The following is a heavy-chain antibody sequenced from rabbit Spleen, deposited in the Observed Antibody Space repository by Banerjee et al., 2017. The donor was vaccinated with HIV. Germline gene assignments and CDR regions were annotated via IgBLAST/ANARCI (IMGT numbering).Heavy chain of an antibody. J-gene: IGHJ4*01. D-gene: IGHD1-1*01. CDR3: ARDLTSVIGWNFNL. CDR2: INTATDKG. Sequence: QSLEESGGDLVKPGASLTLTCKASGFSFSDRDVMCWVRQAPGKGLEWIACINTATDKGVYATWAKGRFTISRTSSTTVTLQMTSLTAADTATYFCARDLTSVIGWNFNLWGPGTLVTVS. V-gene: IGHV1S40*01. CDR1: GFSFSDRDV.